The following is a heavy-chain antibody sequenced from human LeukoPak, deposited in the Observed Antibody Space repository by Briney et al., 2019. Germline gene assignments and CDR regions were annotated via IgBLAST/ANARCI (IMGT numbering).Heavy chain of an antibody. CDR1: GASLNYNNYY. D-gene: IGHD3-10*01. J-gene: IGHJ3*01. Sequence: PSETLSLTCSVSGASLNYNNYYWGWIRPSPGQGLMWIASIYDGGATYYNPSLKSRVDIFVDTSKNQFSLSLRSVNAADTAVYYCAKSPAGDAFDVWGQGTMVTVSS. CDR3: AKSPAGDAFDV. V-gene: IGHV4-39*01. CDR2: IYDGGAT.